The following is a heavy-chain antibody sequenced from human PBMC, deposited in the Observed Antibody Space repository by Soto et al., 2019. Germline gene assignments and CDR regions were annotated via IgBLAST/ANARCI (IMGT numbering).Heavy chain of an antibody. CDR2: IDPSDSYT. Sequence: PGESLKISCQGSGYSFANYWISWVRQMPGEGLEWMGKIDPSDSYTSYSESFEGHVSFSVDKSISTAYLQWSSLKASDTAIYYCVRRLVGHSWYDSGDFWGQGTLVTVSS. CDR3: VRRLVGHSWYDSGDF. D-gene: IGHD6-13*01. J-gene: IGHJ4*02. V-gene: IGHV5-10-1*01. CDR1: GYSFANYW.